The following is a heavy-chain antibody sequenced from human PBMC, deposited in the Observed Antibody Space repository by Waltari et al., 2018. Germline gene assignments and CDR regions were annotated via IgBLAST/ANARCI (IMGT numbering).Heavy chain of an antibody. CDR3: ARSSILEFLVY. J-gene: IGHJ4*02. CDR1: GFTFSDYY. V-gene: IGHV3-11*01. D-gene: IGHD3-3*01. Sequence: QVQLVASGVGLVKPGGSLSLSCAAPGFTFSDYYLHWLRQAPGKGLEWVSNNSSSGSTIYYADSVKGRLTISRDNAKNSLYLQMNSLRAEDTAVYYCARSSILEFLVYWGQGTLVTVSS. CDR2: NSSSGSTI.